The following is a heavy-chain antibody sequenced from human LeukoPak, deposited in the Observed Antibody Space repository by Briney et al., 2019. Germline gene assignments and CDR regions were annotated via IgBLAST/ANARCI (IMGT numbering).Heavy chain of an antibody. D-gene: IGHD3-10*01. CDR1: GYTFTSYD. CDR2: MNPNSGNT. V-gene: IGHV1-8*01. Sequence: GASVKVSCKASGYTFTSYDINWVRQATGQGLEWMGWMNPNSGNTGYAQKFQGRVTMTTDTSTSTAYMELRSLRSDDTAVYYCARAGPSLYYYGMDVWGQGTTVTVSS. J-gene: IGHJ6*02. CDR3: ARAGPSLYYYGMDV.